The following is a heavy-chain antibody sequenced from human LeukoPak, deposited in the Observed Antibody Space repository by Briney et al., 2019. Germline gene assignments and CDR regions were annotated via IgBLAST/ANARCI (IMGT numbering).Heavy chain of an antibody. CDR2: ICYSGST. CDR1: GGSISSYY. Sequence: PSETLSLTCTVSGGSISSYYWSWIRQPPGKGLEWIGYICYSGSTNYNPSLKSRVTISVDTSKNQFSLKLSSVTAAVTAVYYCARGRRDGYNVKIYIWFDPWGQGTLVTVSS. CDR3: ARGRRDGYNVKIYIWFDP. D-gene: IGHD5-24*01. J-gene: IGHJ5*02. V-gene: IGHV4-59*01.